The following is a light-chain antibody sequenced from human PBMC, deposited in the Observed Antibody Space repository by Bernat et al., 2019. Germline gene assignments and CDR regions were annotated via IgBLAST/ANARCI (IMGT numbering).Light chain of an antibody. J-gene: IGKJ1*01. CDR1: QSVSSSY. CDR3: HQYNEWPRGT. V-gene: IGKV3-15*01. CDR2: GAS. Sequence: EIVLTQSPGTLSLSPGERATLSCRASQSVSSSYLAWYQQKPGQAPRLIMYGASTRATDIPARFSGSGSGTDFTLTISSLQSEDFAIYYCHQYNEWPRGTFGQGTKVEIK.